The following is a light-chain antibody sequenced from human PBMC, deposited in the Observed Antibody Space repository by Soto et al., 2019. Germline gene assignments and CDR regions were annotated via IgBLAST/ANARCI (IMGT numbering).Light chain of an antibody. V-gene: IGLV2-14*03. J-gene: IGLJ1*01. CDR1: SSDVGGYNF. Sequence: QSVLTQPASVSGSRGQSVTISCAGTSSDVGGYNFVSWYQQHPGKAPQLMIYDVSSRPSGVSNRFSGSKSGNTASLTISGLQAEDEADYYCSSYTSSYTYVFGTGTKVTVL. CDR3: SSYTSSYTYV. CDR2: DVS.